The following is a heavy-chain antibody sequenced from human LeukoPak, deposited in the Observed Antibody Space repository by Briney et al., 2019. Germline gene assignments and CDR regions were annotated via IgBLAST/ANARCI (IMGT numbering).Heavy chain of an antibody. CDR1: GGSISSYY. Sequence: SETLSLTCTVSGGSISSYYWSWLRQPPGKGLEWIGHIYYSGSTNYNPSLKSRVTISVDTSKNQFSLKLSSVTAADTAVYYCARGRVPAANYDYWGQGTLVTVSS. J-gene: IGHJ4*02. D-gene: IGHD2-2*01. CDR2: IYYSGST. CDR3: ARGRVPAANYDY. V-gene: IGHV4-59*12.